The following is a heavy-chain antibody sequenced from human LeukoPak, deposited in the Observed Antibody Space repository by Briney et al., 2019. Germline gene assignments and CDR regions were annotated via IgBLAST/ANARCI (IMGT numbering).Heavy chain of an antibody. Sequence: SETLSLTCTVSGGPISNYYWSWIRQPPGKGLEWIGSIYHSRSTYYNPSLKSRVTISVDTSKNQFSLKLSSVTAADTAVYYCARDTYSLMDVWGKGTTVTVSS. CDR1: GGPISNYY. CDR2: IYHSRST. D-gene: IGHD4-11*01. CDR3: ARDTYSLMDV. V-gene: IGHV4-38-2*02. J-gene: IGHJ6*03.